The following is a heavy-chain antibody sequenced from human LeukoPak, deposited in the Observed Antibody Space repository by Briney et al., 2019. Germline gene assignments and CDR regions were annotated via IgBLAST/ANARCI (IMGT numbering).Heavy chain of an antibody. D-gene: IGHD7-27*01. J-gene: IGHJ3*02. CDR3: ARSQLGIYIPGAFDI. Sequence: GGSLRLSCAASGFTFSSYAMHWVRQAPGKGLEWVAVISYDGSNKYYADSVKGRFTISRDNSKNTLYLQMNSLGAEDTAVYYCARSQLGIYIPGAFDIWGQGTMVTVSS. V-gene: IGHV3-30-3*01. CDR1: GFTFSSYA. CDR2: ISYDGSNK.